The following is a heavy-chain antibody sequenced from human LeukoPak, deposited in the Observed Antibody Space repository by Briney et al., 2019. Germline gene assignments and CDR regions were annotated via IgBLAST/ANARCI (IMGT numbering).Heavy chain of an antibody. J-gene: IGHJ4*02. Sequence: GGSLRLSCAASGFTFSSYAMSWVRQAPGKGLEWVSAISGSGGSTYYADSVKGRFTVSRDNSKNTLFLQMNSLRAEDTAVYYCAKDGGLWVSAHWGDSWGRGTLATVSS. D-gene: IGHD7-27*01. CDR2: ISGSGGST. CDR3: AKDGGLWVSAHWGDS. CDR1: GFTFSSYA. V-gene: IGHV3-23*01.